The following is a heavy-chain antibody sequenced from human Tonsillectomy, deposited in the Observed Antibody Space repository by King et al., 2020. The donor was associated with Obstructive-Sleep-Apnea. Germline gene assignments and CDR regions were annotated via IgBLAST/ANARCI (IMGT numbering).Heavy chain of an antibody. Sequence: VQLVESGGGVVQPGRSLRLSCAASGFTFSRYAMHWVRQAPGKGLDWVAVISSDGSNKYYADSVKGRFTISRDNSKNTLYLQMNSLGAEDTAVYYCVWFGELEDITYYCHWSALRLDYWGQGTLVTVSS. CDR1: GFTFSRYA. CDR3: VWFGELEDITYYCHWSALRLDY. D-gene: IGHD3-10*01. J-gene: IGHJ4*02. V-gene: IGHV3-30*04. CDR2: ISSDGSNK.